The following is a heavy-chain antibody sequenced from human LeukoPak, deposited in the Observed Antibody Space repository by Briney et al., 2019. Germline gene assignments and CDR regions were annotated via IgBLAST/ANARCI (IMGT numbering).Heavy chain of an antibody. D-gene: IGHD3/OR15-3a*01. CDR1: GGSISSGGYY. CDR3: ARKRTRFDY. Sequence: PSETLSLTCTVAGGSISSGGYYWSWIPQPPGKGLEWIGYIYHSGSTYYNPSLKSRVTISVDRSKNQFSLKLSSVTAADTAVYYCARKRTRFDYWGQGTLVTVSS. CDR2: IYHSGST. J-gene: IGHJ4*02. V-gene: IGHV4-30-2*01.